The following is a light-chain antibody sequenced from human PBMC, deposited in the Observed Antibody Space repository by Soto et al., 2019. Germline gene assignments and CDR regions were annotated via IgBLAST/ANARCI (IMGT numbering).Light chain of an antibody. CDR3: MQGLQNPLT. Sequence: DIVMTQSPLSLPVTPGEPASISCRSSQSLLDSNGYNYLDWYLQKPGQSPQLLIYLGSNRASGVPDRFSGSGSGTEFTLKISRVEAEDVGIYYCMQGLQNPLTFGGGTKVEIK. CDR1: QSLLDSNGYNY. CDR2: LGS. J-gene: IGKJ4*01. V-gene: IGKV2-28*01.